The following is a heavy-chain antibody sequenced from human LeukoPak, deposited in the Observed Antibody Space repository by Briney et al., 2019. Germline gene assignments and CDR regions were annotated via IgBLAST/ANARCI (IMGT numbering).Heavy chain of an antibody. Sequence: SETLSLTCTVSGGSISSGDYYWSWIRQPPGKGLEWIGYIYYSGSTYYNPSLKSRVTISVDTSKNQFSLKLSSVTAADTAVYYCAREGSGRELGDWGQGTLVTVSS. CDR2: IYYSGST. J-gene: IGHJ4*02. CDR1: GGSISSGDYY. V-gene: IGHV4-30-4*01. CDR3: AREGSGRELGD. D-gene: IGHD3-10*01.